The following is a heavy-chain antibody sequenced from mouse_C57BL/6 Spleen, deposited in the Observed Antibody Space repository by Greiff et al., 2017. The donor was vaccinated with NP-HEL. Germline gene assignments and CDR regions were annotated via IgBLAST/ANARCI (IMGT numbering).Heavy chain of an antibody. CDR1: GYTFTDHT. V-gene: IGHV1-78*01. J-gene: IGHJ1*03. CDR3: ARKVTTVGGDWYFDV. Sequence: VQLQQSDAELVKPGASVKISCKVSGYTFTDHTIHWMKQRPEQGLEWIGYIYPRDGSTTYNEKFKGKATLTADKSSSTAYMQLNSLTSEDSAVYFCARKVTTVGGDWYFDVWGTGTTVTVSS. D-gene: IGHD1-1*01. CDR2: IYPRDGST.